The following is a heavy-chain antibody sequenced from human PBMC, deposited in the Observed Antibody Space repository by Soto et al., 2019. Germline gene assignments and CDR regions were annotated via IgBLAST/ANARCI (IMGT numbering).Heavy chain of an antibody. V-gene: IGHV3-30*18. Sequence: GWSLRLSCAASGFTFSSYGMHWVRQAPGKGLEWVAVISYDGSNKYYADSVKGRFTISRDNSKNTLYLQMNSLRAEDTAVYYCAKDRIDYGYFDYWGQGTLVTVSS. CDR1: GFTFSSYG. D-gene: IGHD3-10*01. J-gene: IGHJ4*02. CDR3: AKDRIDYGYFDY. CDR2: ISYDGSNK.